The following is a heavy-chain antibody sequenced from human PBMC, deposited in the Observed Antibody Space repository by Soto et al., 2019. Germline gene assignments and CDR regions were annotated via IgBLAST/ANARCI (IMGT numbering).Heavy chain of an antibody. J-gene: IGHJ3*01. CDR2: INQDGSAQ. V-gene: IGHV3-7*01. D-gene: IGHD4-4*01. Sequence: EEQLVESGGGLVQPGGSLRLSCAASGFTFSIYWMGWGRQAPGKGLEWVATINQDGSAQYYVDSVKGRFTISRDNAKNSLYLQMNSLRGEDMAVYYCARAGVTHGFDFWGQGTMVTVSS. CDR3: ARAGVTHGFDF. CDR1: GFTFSIYW.